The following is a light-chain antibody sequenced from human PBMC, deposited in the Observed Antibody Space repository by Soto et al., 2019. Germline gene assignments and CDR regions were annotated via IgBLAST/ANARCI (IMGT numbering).Light chain of an antibody. V-gene: IGKV3-11*01. J-gene: IGKJ4*01. CDR1: QSVSSY. Sequence: EIVLTQSPATLSLSPGERATLSCRASQSVSSYLAWYQQKPGQAPRLLIYETSHRATGIPARFSGSGSGTDFTLTISSLEPEDFAVYYCQQRWNGPVATFGGGAKVDIK. CDR3: QQRWNGPVAT. CDR2: ETS.